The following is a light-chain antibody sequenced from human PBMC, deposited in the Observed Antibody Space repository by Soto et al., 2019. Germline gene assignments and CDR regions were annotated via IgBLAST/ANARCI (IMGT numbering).Light chain of an antibody. CDR3: QTWGTGIRV. J-gene: IGLJ1*01. V-gene: IGLV4-69*01. CDR1: SGHSNYA. CDR2: LNSDGSH. Sequence: QSVLTQSPSASASLGASVKLTCNLSSGHSNYAIAWHQQQTEKGPRYLMKLNSDGSHRKGDGIPDRFSGSSSGAERYITISSLQSEDEADDYCQTWGTGIRVFGTGTKVTVL.